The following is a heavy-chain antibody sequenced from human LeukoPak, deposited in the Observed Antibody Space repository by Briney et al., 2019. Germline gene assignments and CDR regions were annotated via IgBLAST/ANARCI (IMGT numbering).Heavy chain of an antibody. V-gene: IGHV3-7*01. Sequence: PGGSLRLSCAASGFTFSSYWMSWVRQAPGKGLEWVANIKQDGSEKYYVDSVKGRFTISRDNAKNSLYLQMNSLRAEDTAVYYCARAGIAAHNWFDPWGQGTLVTVSP. CDR3: ARAGIAAHNWFDP. CDR2: IKQDGSEK. CDR1: GFTFSSYW. D-gene: IGHD6-13*01. J-gene: IGHJ5*02.